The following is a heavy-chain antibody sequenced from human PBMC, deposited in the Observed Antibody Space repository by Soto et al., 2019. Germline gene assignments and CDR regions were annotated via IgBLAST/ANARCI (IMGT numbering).Heavy chain of an antibody. CDR2: ISGSGGST. Sequence: PGGSLRLSCAASGFTFSSYDMSWVRQAPGKGLEWVSAISGSGGSTYYADSVKGRFTISRDNSKNTLYLQMNSLRAEDTAVYYCATALVDYYDSSGYYWDAFDIWGQGTMVTVSS. CDR1: GFTFSSYD. D-gene: IGHD3-22*01. J-gene: IGHJ3*02. CDR3: ATALVDYYDSSGYYWDAFDI. V-gene: IGHV3-23*01.